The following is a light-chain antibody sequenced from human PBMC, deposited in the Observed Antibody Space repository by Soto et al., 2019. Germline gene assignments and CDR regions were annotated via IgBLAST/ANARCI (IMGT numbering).Light chain of an antibody. V-gene: IGKV3-20*01. CDR2: DAS. J-gene: IGKJ1*01. CDR1: QSVSSTY. Sequence: EIVLTQSPGTLSLSPGERATLSCRASQSVSSTYLAWYQQKPGQAPRLLIYDASTRAAGIPDRFSGSGSGTVFTLTISRLEAEDFAVYYCHQYASSPWTFGQGAKVEIK. CDR3: HQYASSPWT.